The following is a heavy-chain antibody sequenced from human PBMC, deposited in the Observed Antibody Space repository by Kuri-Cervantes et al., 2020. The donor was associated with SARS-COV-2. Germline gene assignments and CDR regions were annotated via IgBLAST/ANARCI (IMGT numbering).Heavy chain of an antibody. D-gene: IGHD6-13*01. CDR1: GFTFSSYW. V-gene: IGHV3-21*01. CDR3: ARDPSGQLGNYYYYYYMDV. Sequence: GESLKISCAASGFTFSSYWMSWVRQAPGKGLEWVSSISSSSSQRYYVDSVKGRFTISRDNAKNSLYLQMNSLRAEDTAVYYCARDPSGQLGNYYYYYYMDVWGKGTTVTVSS. J-gene: IGHJ6*03. CDR2: ISSSSSQR.